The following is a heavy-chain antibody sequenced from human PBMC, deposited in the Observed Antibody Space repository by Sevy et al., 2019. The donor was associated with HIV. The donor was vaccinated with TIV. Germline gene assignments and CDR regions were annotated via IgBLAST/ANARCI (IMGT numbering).Heavy chain of an antibody. CDR3: ANFGRLLIINGDAFDV. V-gene: IGHV4-38-2*02. CDR2: VDHTGNT. CDR1: AYSISSGYS. J-gene: IGHJ3*01. D-gene: IGHD3-9*01. Sequence: SETLSLTCTVSAYSISSGYSWGWIRQPPGKGLEWIGSVDHTGNTYYNPSLKSRVTTSVDTSKNQFSLRLSSVTAADTAVYYCANFGRLLIINGDAFDVWGQGTMVTVSS.